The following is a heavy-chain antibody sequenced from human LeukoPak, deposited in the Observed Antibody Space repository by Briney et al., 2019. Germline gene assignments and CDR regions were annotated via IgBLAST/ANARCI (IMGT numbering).Heavy chain of an antibody. V-gene: IGHV3-23*01. J-gene: IGHJ4*02. Sequence: PGGSLRLSCAASGFTFTNYAMTWVRQAPGKGLEWVAATVGIGPDTYHADSVKGRFTISRDNSKNTLYLQMNSLRAEDTAVYYCAKRRDSSGYYYDYWGQGTLVTVSS. D-gene: IGHD3-22*01. CDR2: TVGIGPDT. CDR1: GFTFTNYA. CDR3: AKRRDSSGYYYDY.